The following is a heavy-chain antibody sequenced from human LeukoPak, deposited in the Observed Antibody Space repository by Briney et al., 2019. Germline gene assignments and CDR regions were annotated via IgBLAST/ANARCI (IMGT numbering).Heavy chain of an antibody. CDR3: ARGLPYSSGWYPHYFDN. V-gene: IGHV3-64*01. Sequence: GGSLRLSCAASGFTFSSYAMHRVRQAPGKGLEYVSGISNNGGSTYYANSVQGRFTISRDNSKNTVYLQMGSLRAEDMAVYYCARGLPYSSGWYPHYFDNWGQGTLVTVSS. CDR2: ISNNGGST. CDR1: GFTFSSYA. D-gene: IGHD6-19*01. J-gene: IGHJ4*02.